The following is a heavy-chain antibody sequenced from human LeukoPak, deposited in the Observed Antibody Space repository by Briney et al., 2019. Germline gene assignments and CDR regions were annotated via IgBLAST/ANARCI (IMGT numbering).Heavy chain of an antibody. D-gene: IGHD6-6*01. CDR1: GYSFTSYW. CDR2: IYPGDSDT. CDR3: ARSPGSSSSADAFDI. J-gene: IGHJ3*02. V-gene: IGHV5-51*01. Sequence: GESLKISCKGSGYSFTSYWIGWVRQMPGKGLEWMGIIYPGDSDTRYSPSLQGQVTISADKSISTAYLQWSSLKASDTAMYYCARSPGSSSSADAFDIWGQGTMVTVSS.